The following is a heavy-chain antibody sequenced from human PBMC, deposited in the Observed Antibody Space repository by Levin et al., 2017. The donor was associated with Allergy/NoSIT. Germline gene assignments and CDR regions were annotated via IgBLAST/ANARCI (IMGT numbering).Heavy chain of an antibody. J-gene: IGHJ6*02. V-gene: IGHV1-24*01. D-gene: IGHD3-10*01. CDR3: ASAWFGESPDYYYGMDV. CDR2: FDPEDGET. CDR1: GYTLTELS. Sequence: ASVKVSCKVSGYTLTELSMHWVRQAPGKGLEWMGGFDPEDGETIYAQKFQGRVTMTEDTSTDTAYMELSSLRSEDTAVYYCASAWFGESPDYYYGMDVWGQGTTVTVSS.